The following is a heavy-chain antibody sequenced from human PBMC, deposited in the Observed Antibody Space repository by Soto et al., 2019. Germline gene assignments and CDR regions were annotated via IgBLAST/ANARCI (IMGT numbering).Heavy chain of an antibody. J-gene: IGHJ2*01. CDR1: GFTFSNSD. CDR3: ARGTGAQLMYFDL. V-gene: IGHV3-13*01. Sequence: EVNLVESGGGLVQPGGSLRLSCAASGFTFSNSDMHWVRQSAGKGLEWLSGIGTVGDAYYPPSVRGRFTISRENAKNYLYLQMHGLRAEDTAVYFCARGTGAQLMYFDLWGRGTLVTVSS. CDR2: IGTVGDA. D-gene: IGHD7-27*01.